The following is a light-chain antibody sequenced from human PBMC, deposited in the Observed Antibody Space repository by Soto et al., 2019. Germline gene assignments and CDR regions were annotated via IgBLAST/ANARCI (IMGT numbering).Light chain of an antibody. CDR3: CSYAGSTTNVV. J-gene: IGLJ2*01. CDR1: SSDVGSYNL. V-gene: IGLV2-23*01. Sequence: QSALTQPASVSGSPGQSITISCTGTSSDVGSYNLVSWYQQHPGKAPKLMIYEGSKWPSGVSNRFSDSKSGNTASLTISGLQAEDEADYYCCSYAGSTTNVVFGGGTKLTVL. CDR2: EGS.